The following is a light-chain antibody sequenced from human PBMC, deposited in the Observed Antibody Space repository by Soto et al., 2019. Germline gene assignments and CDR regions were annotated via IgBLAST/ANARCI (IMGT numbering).Light chain of an antibody. Sequence: EIVLTQSPGTLSLSPGEGATLSCRASQTVSSNYLAWYQQKPGQAPRLVISGTSNRATGIPDRFSGSGSGTDFTLIIRRLEPEEFAVYDWQQDGNSLTFGGGTQVE. V-gene: IGKV3-20*01. J-gene: IGKJ4*01. CDR2: GTS. CDR3: QQDGNSLT. CDR1: QTVSSNY.